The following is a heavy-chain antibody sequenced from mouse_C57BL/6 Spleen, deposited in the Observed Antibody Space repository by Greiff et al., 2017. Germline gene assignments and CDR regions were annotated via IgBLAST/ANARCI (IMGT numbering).Heavy chain of an antibody. D-gene: IGHD1-3*01. J-gene: IGHJ2*01. V-gene: IGHV5-16*01. CDR3: AREGVALDY. CDR1: GFTFSDYY. Sequence: DVKLVESDGGLVQPGSSMKLSCTASGFTFSDYYMAWVRQVPEKGLEWVANINYDGSSTYYLDSLKSRFIISRDNAKNILYLQMSSLKSEDTATYYCAREGVALDYWGQGTTLTVSS. CDR2: INYDGSST.